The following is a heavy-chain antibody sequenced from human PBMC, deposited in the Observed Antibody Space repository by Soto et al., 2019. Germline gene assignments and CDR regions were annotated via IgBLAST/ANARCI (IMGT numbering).Heavy chain of an antibody. CDR2: IKSTTAGGTA. CDR3: SRDDSDWFFN. D-gene: IGHD3-9*01. J-gene: IGHJ4*02. CDR1: GATLSTIW. Sequence: SLRLSCAVSGATLSTIWMNWVRQAPGKGPEWVGRIKSTTAGGTADYAAPVKGRFTISRDDSENTVHLQMNGLKSEDTAVYYCSRDDSDWFFNWGRGTLVTVSS. V-gene: IGHV3-15*07.